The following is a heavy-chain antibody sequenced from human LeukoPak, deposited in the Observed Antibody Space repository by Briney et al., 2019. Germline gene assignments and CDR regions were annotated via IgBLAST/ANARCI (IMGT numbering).Heavy chain of an antibody. J-gene: IGHJ5*02. CDR2: ISYSGST. CDR1: GGSISSGSYL. CDR3: ARWVGNRNWFDP. D-gene: IGHD1-26*01. V-gene: IGHV4-39*07. Sequence: PSETPSLTCTVSGGSISSGSYLWGCIRQSPGKGLEWIGSISYSGSTYYNPSLKSRVTVSVDTSKNQFSLKVTSVTAADTAVYYCARWVGNRNWFDPWGQGTLVTVSS.